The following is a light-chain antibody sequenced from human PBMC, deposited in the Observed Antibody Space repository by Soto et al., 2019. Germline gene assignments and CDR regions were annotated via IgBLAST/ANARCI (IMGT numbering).Light chain of an antibody. J-gene: IGLJ2*01. CDR3: TAWDGSLNNVL. Sequence: QSLLTQPPSASGTPGQRVTISCSGSGSSIGTNTVNWYRQLPGTAPKLLIYGNNQRPSGVPDRFSGSKSGTSASLAISGLRSEDEAEYYCTAWDGSLNNVLFGGGTKVTVL. CDR2: GNN. CDR1: GSSIGTNT. V-gene: IGLV1-44*01.